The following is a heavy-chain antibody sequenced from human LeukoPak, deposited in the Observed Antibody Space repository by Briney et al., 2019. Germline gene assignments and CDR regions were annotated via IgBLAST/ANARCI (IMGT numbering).Heavy chain of an antibody. Sequence: ASIQVSCKASGYTFTDYYVHWIRQAPGQGFDWMGWINPKSGKTKYAPILEGRVSMTRDTSTQTVYMQLNSLKSDDTAVYYCAKAGHLDYFLRWFDPWGQGTLITVSS. CDR2: INPKSGKT. V-gene: IGHV1-2*02. J-gene: IGHJ5*02. CDR1: GYTFTDYY. D-gene: IGHD3/OR15-3a*01. CDR3: AKAGHLDYFLRWFDP.